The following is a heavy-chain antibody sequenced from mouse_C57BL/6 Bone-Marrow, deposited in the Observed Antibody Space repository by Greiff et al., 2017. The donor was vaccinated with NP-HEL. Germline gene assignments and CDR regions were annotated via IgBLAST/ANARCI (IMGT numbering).Heavy chain of an antibody. CDR3: ARWGDYDGPVFDY. D-gene: IGHD2-4*01. CDR2: INPNNGGT. Sequence: EVQLQQSGPELVKPGASVKISCKASGYTFTDYYMNWVKQSHGKSLEWIGDINPNNGGTSYNQKFKGKATLTVDKSSSTAYMELRSLTSEDSAVYYCARWGDYDGPVFDYWGQGTTLTVSS. J-gene: IGHJ2*01. CDR1: GYTFTDYY. V-gene: IGHV1-26*01.